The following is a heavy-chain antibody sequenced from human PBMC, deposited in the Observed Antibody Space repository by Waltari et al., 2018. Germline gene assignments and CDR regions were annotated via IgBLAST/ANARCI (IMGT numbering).Heavy chain of an antibody. CDR3: ARHESAHYGGFDS. CDR2: VYHFGSS. CDR1: GDSITSASY. J-gene: IGHJ4*02. V-gene: IGHV4-38-2*01. Sequence: VKPSETLSLTCAVSGDSITSASYWGWIRQPPGKGLEWIGYVYHFGSSSYNPSLKSRVTMSVDTSKRQFSLNLSSVTAADTAVYYCARHESAHYGGFDSWGRGTLVTVSA. D-gene: IGHD4-17*01.